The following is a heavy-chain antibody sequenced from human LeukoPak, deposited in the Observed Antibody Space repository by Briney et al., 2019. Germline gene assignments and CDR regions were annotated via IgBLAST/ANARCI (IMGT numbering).Heavy chain of an antibody. CDR2: IYPGDSHS. CDR1: GYKFTNYW. J-gene: IGHJ4*02. Sequence: GESLKISCKGSGYKFTNYWIGWVRQMPGKGLEWMAIIYPGDSHSRYSPSLKGRVSISADKSITTAHLQWSSLTASDTAMYYCVCGPTMTSGFDYWGLGTQVTVSS. CDR3: VCGPTMTSGFDY. D-gene: IGHD4-11*01. V-gene: IGHV5-51*01.